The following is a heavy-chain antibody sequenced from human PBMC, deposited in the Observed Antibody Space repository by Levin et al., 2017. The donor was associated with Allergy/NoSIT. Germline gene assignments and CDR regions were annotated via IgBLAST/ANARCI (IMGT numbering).Heavy chain of an antibody. J-gene: IGHJ6*02. CDR2: IWYDGSNK. V-gene: IGHV3-33*01. CDR1: GFTFSSYG. CDR3: ARGGGRGIFGVVPNRGYGMDV. D-gene: IGHD3-3*01. Sequence: GGSLRLSCAASGFTFSSYGMHWVRQAPGKGLEWVAVIWYDGSNKYYADSVKGRFTISRDNSKNTLYLQMNSLRAEDTAVYYCARGGGRGIFGVVPNRGYGMDVWGQGTTVTVSS.